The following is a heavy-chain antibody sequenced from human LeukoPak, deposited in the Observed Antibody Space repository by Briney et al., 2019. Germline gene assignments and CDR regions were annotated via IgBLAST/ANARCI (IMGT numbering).Heavy chain of an antibody. V-gene: IGHV3-7*03. CDR2: IKQDGSEK. J-gene: IGHJ4*02. D-gene: IGHD2-15*01. CDR3: AFDCSGGSCHIN. CDR1: GFTFSSYW. Sequence: AGGSLRLSCAASGFTFSSYWMSWVRQAPGKGLEWVANIKQDGSEKYYVDSVKGRFTISRDNAKNSLYLQMDSLRAEDTAVYYCAFDCSGGSCHINWGQGTLVTVSS.